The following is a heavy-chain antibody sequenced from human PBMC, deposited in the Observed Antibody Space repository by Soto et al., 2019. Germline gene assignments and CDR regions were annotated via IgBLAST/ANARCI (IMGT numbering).Heavy chain of an antibody. V-gene: IGHV3-23*01. CDR1: GFTFGSYV. D-gene: IGHD6-25*01. CDR3: ARRATAISHHCDY. J-gene: IGHJ4*02. Sequence: PGGSLRLSCTASGFTFGSYVMNWVRKDPGKGLEWVSGVSGSGDITYYADSVTGRFTISRDNSKNTLYLQMNSLRAEDTAIYYCARRATAISHHCDYWGQGALVTVSS. CDR2: VSGSGDIT.